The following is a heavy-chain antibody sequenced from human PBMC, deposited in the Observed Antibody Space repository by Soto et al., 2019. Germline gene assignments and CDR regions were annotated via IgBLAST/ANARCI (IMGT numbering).Heavy chain of an antibody. CDR2: INHSGST. CDR3: ARGRRY. CDR1: GGSFSGYY. Sequence: SETLSLTCAVYGGSFSGYYWSWIRQPPGKGLEWIGEINHSGSTNYNPSLKSRVTISVDTSKNQFSLKLSSVTAADTAVYYCARGRRYWGQGTLVTVSS. J-gene: IGHJ4*02. V-gene: IGHV4-34*01.